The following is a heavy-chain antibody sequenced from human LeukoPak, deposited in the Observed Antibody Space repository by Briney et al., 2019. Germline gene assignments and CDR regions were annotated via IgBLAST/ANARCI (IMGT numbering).Heavy chain of an antibody. CDR1: GYTFTSYG. J-gene: IGHJ6*02. V-gene: IGHV1-18*01. CDR2: ISAYNGNT. Sequence: ASVKASCKASGYTFTSYGISWVRQAPGQGLEWMGWISAYNGNTNYAQKLQGRVTMTTDTSTSTAYMELRSLRSDDTAVYYCARGYCSSTSCSHYYYYGMDVWGQGTTVTVSS. D-gene: IGHD2-2*01. CDR3: ARGYCSSTSCSHYYYYGMDV.